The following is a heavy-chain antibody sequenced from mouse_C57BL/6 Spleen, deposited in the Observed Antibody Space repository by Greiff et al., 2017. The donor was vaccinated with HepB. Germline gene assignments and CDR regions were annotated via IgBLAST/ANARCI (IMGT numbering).Heavy chain of an antibody. D-gene: IGHD2-5*01. V-gene: IGHV1-64*01. CDR3: ARSYSNSYYFDY. CDR2: IHPNSGST. CDR1: GYTFTSYW. J-gene: IGHJ2*01. Sequence: VKLQQPGAELVKPGASVKLSCKASGYTFTSYWMHWVKQRPGQGLEWIGMIHPNSGSTNYNEKFKSKATLTVDKSSSTAYMQLSSLTSEDSAVYYCARSYSNSYYFDYWGQGTTLTVSS.